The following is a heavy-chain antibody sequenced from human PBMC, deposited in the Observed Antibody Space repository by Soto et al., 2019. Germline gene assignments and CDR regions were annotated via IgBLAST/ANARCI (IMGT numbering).Heavy chain of an antibody. Sequence: QVQLVESGGGVVQPGRSLRLSCAASGFTFSSYGMHWVRQAPGKGLEWVAVISYDGSNKYYADSVKGRFTVSRDKSKNTLYLQVNGLRAEDTAVYYCAKDKVPVVVTAPFDYWGQGTLVTVSS. D-gene: IGHD2-21*02. CDR3: AKDKVPVVVTAPFDY. CDR2: ISYDGSNK. J-gene: IGHJ4*02. CDR1: GFTFSSYG. V-gene: IGHV3-30*18.